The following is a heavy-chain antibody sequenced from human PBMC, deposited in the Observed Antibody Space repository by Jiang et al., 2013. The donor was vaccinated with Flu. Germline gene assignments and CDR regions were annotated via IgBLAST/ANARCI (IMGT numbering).Heavy chain of an antibody. CDR3: ARDRGGYCSSTSCYAGSGGLLYYYYYGMDV. V-gene: IGHV1-69*01. J-gene: IGHJ6*02. D-gene: IGHD2-2*01. CDR1: GGTFSSYA. Sequence: EVKKPGSSVKVSCKASGGTFSSYAISWVRQAPGQGLEWMGGIIPIFGTANYAQKFQGRVTITADESTSTAYMELSSLRSEDTAVYYCARDRGGYCSSTSCYAGSGGLLYYYYYGMDVWGQGTTVTVSS. CDR2: IIPIFGTA.